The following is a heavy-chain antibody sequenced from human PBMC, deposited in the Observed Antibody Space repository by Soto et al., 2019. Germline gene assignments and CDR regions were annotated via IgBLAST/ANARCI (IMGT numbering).Heavy chain of an antibody. J-gene: IGHJ4*02. V-gene: IGHV3-11*01. Sequence: QVRLVESGGGLVKPGGSLRLACTGSGFTFSDSYMNWVRQAPGKGLECLSHISGSVSLVFYADSVKVRVTISRDNAKDTVYLHLNNVRVADTAIYYCTRDYDDLMTGFLQRGDIWGQGTQVTVSS. CDR3: TRDYDDLMTGFLQRGDI. CDR1: GFTFSDSY. CDR2: ISGSVSLV. D-gene: IGHD3-9*01.